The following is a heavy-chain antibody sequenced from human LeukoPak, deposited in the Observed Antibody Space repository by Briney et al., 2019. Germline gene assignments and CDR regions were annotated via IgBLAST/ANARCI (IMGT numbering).Heavy chain of an antibody. CDR1: GFTFSSYA. V-gene: IGHV3-30-3*01. CDR2: ISYDGSNK. J-gene: IGHJ4*02. D-gene: IGHD2-21*01. Sequence: GGSLRLSCAASGFTFSSYAMHWVRQAPGKGLEWVAVISYDGSNKYYADSVKGRFTISRDNSKNTLYLQMNSLRAEDTAVYYCASELQRTFDYWGQGTLVTVSS. CDR3: ASELQRTFDY.